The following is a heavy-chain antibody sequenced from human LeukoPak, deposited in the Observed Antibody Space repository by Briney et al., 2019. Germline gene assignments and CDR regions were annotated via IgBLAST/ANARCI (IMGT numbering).Heavy chain of an antibody. J-gene: IGHJ4*02. V-gene: IGHV3-11*04. CDR1: GFTFSDYY. Sequence: PGGSLRLSCAASGFTFSDYYMSWIRQAPGKGLEWVSYISSSGSTIYYADSVKGRFTISRDNAKNSLYLQMNSLRAEDTASYYCARDSNNYYFGYFDYWGQGTLVTVSS. D-gene: IGHD3-22*01. CDR2: ISSSGSTI. CDR3: ARDSNNYYFGYFDY.